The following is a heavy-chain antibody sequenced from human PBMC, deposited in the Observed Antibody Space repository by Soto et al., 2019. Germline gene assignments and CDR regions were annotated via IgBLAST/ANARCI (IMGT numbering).Heavy chain of an antibody. CDR1: GGSFSGYY. V-gene: IGHV4-34*01. CDR3: ARVFMGYSGYDDY. CDR2: ITHSGST. D-gene: IGHD5-12*01. Sequence: SETLSLTCAVYGGSFSGYYWSWIRQPPGKRLEWIGEITHSGSTNYNPSLKSRVTISVDTSKNQFSLKLSSGTAADTAVYYCARVFMGYSGYDDYWGQGTLVTVSS. J-gene: IGHJ4*02.